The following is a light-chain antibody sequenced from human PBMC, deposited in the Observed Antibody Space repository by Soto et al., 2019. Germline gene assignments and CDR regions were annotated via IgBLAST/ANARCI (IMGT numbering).Light chain of an antibody. CDR1: SSDVGGYDR. Sequence: QSALTQPRSVSXXPGQSVTISCTGTSSDVGGYDRVSWYQQRPGKAPKLMIYDVARRPSGVPDRFSGSKSGNTASLTISGLQADDEADYYCSSFAATFSWVFGGGTKLTVL. V-gene: IGLV2-11*01. CDR2: DVA. J-gene: IGLJ3*02. CDR3: SSFAATFSWV.